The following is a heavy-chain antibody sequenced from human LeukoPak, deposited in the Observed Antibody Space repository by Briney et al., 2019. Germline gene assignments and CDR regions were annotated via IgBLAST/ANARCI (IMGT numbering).Heavy chain of an antibody. Sequence: GRSLRLSCAASGFTFSSYAMHWVRQAPGKGLEWVAVISYDGSNKYYADSVKGRFTISRDNSKNTLYLQMNSLRAEGTAVYYCARTQYSSGRGDYWGQGTLVTVSS. D-gene: IGHD6-19*01. J-gene: IGHJ4*02. CDR3: ARTQYSSGRGDY. CDR1: GFTFSSYA. V-gene: IGHV3-30-3*01. CDR2: ISYDGSNK.